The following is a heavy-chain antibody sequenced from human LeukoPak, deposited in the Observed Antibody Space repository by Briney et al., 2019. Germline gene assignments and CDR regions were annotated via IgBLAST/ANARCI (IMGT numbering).Heavy chain of an antibody. V-gene: IGHV3-7*05. J-gene: IGHJ4*02. CDR1: GFTFSNYW. CDR2: IKQDGSEK. CDR3: AREDQPRGTFDY. Sequence: GSLRLSCAASGFTFSNYWMTWVRQAPGKGLEWVANIKQDGSEKYYVDSVKGRFSISRDNAKNSLYLQMNSLRAEDTALYYCAREDQPRGTFDYWGQGILVTVSS. D-gene: IGHD2-15*01.